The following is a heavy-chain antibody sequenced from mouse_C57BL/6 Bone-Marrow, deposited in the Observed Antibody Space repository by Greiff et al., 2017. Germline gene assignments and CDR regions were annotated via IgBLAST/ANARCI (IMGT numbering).Heavy chain of an antibody. Sequence: EVKLVESGAELVRPGASVKLSCTASGFNIKDDYIHWVKQRPEQGLEWIGWIDPEIGDTEYASKFQGKATITSETSSTPAYLQLSSLTSEDTAVYYCSSFDGNYFDFWGQGTPLTVAS. CDR3: SSFDGNYFDF. V-gene: IGHV14-4*01. CDR2: IDPEIGDT. CDR1: GFNIKDDY. D-gene: IGHD2-3*01. J-gene: IGHJ2*01.